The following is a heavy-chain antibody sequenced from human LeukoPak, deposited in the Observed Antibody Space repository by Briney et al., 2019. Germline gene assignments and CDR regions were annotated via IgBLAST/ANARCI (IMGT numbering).Heavy chain of an antibody. Sequence: SQTLSLTCAISGDSLSSNIVAGKWTRHPRSRGLEWLGRTYYRSKWYNDYAVSVKTRITIPPATSKNQFSLQLNSVIPEDTAVYSCARVAYGGNGWFDPWGQGTLVIVSS. CDR2: TYYRSKWYN. CDR3: ARVAYGGNGWFDP. D-gene: IGHD4-23*01. J-gene: IGHJ5*02. CDR1: GDSLSSNIVA. V-gene: IGHV6-1*01.